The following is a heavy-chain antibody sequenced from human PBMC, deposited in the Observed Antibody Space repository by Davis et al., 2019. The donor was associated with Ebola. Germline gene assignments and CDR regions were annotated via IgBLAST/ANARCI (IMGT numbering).Heavy chain of an antibody. Sequence: GESLKISCAASGFNFSDYYMSWICQAPGKGLEWVANIKQDGSEKYYVDSVKGRFTISRDNAKNSLYLQMNSLRAEDTAVYYCARGGDIVVVPAARDWFDPWGQGTLVTVSS. CDR1: GFNFSDYY. CDR2: IKQDGSEK. CDR3: ARGGDIVVVPAARDWFDP. V-gene: IGHV3-7*03. D-gene: IGHD2-2*01. J-gene: IGHJ5*02.